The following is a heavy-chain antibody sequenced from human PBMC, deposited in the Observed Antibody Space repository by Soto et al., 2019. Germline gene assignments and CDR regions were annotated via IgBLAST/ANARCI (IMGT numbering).Heavy chain of an antibody. CDR2: ISGGGDTT. CDR1: GFTFNNYA. Sequence: EVQLLESGGGLVQPGGSLRLSCAASGFTFNNYAMTWVRQAPGKGLEWVSAISGGGDTTSYADSVKGRFTVSRDGSNNTLYLQMSSLRAEDTARYYCAKGRGGSGSLTPRVDFWCQGTLVTVSS. D-gene: IGHD3-10*01. J-gene: IGHJ4*02. V-gene: IGHV3-23*01. CDR3: AKGRGGSGSLTPRVDF.